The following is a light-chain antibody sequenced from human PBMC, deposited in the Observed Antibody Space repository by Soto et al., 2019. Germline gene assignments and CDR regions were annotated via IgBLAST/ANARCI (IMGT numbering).Light chain of an antibody. CDR2: AAS. J-gene: IGKJ1*01. V-gene: IGKV1-39*01. CDR3: QQHNSYPWT. Sequence: DIQMTQSPSSLSASVGDRVTITCRASQSISSYLNWYQQKPGKAPKLLIYAASSLQSGVPSRFSGSGSGTDFTLTISSLQPEDFATYYCQQHNSYPWTFGQGTKVDI. CDR1: QSISSY.